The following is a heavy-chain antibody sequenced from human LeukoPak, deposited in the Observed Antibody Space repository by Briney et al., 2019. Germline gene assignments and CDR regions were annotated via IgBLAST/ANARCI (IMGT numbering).Heavy chain of an antibody. V-gene: IGHV4-31*03. J-gene: IGHJ4*01. Sequence: SETLSLTCTVSGVSISSGGYYWSWIRQHPGKGLEWIGYMYYSGTVYYNPSLKSRVRLSVDTAKNQFSLKLTSVTAADTGVYYCARSWVGTIRGVTGKTDYWGHGTQVTVSS. CDR2: MYYSGTV. CDR3: ARSWVGTIRGVTGKTDY. D-gene: IGHD3-10*01. CDR1: GVSISSGGYY.